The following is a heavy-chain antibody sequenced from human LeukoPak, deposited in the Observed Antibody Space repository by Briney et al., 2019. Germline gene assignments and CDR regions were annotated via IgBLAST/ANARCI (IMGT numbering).Heavy chain of an antibody. J-gene: IGHJ4*02. D-gene: IGHD4-17*01. CDR2: ISPNTGGT. Sequence: ASVKVSCKASGYTFTDYYMHWGRQAPGQGLEWMGWISPNTGGTNYAQKFEGRVTMTRDTSIRTAYMELSRLTSDDTAVYYCARDTKTTVTTAGYCGQGTLVTVSS. CDR3: ARDTKTTVTTAGY. CDR1: GYTFTDYY. V-gene: IGHV1-2*02.